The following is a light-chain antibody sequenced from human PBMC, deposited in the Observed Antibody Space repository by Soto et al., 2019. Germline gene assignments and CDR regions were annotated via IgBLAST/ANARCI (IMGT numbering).Light chain of an antibody. CDR2: GAS. V-gene: IGKV3-15*01. Sequence: EVVMTQSPVALSVSPGERATLSCRASQSVTSNLAWYQQKPGQAPRLLIYGASTRATGIPDRFSGSGSGTEFTLTISNLQSEDFAIYYCQQFNDWPRTFGQGTKVEIK. CDR1: QSVTSN. CDR3: QQFNDWPRT. J-gene: IGKJ1*01.